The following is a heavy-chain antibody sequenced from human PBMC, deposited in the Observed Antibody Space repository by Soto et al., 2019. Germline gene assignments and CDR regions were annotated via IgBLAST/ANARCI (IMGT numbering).Heavy chain of an antibody. Sequence: GGSLRLSCAASGFTFSSYSMNWVRQAPGKGLEWVSYISSSSSTIYYADSVKGRFTISRDNAKNSLYLQMNSLRDEDTAVYYCASYYDFWKRFGAAGGYWGQGTLVTVSS. D-gene: IGHD3-3*01. CDR1: GFTFSSYS. CDR3: ASYYDFWKRFGAAGGY. J-gene: IGHJ4*02. CDR2: ISSSSSTI. V-gene: IGHV3-48*02.